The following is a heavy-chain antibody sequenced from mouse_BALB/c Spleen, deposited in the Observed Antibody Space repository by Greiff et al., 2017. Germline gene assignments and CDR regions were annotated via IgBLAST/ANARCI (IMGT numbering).Heavy chain of an antibody. V-gene: IGHV5-17*02. CDR2: ISSGSSTI. CDR3: ARDYGSSYLDY. D-gene: IGHD1-1*01. J-gene: IGHJ2*01. CDR1: GFTFSSFG. Sequence: EVKLQESGGGLVQPGGSRKLSCAASGFTFSSFGMHWVRQAPEKGLEWVAYISSGSSTIYYADTVKGRFTISRDNPKNTLFLQMTSLRSEDTAMYYCARDYGSSYLDYWGQDTTLTVSS.